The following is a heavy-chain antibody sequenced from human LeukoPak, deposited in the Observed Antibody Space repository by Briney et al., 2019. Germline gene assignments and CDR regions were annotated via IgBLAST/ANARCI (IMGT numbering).Heavy chain of an antibody. Sequence: GGSLRLSCAASGFTFSSNWMHWVRQAPGKGLVWVSHISTDARIITYADFVKGRFTIPRDNAKNSLYLQMNSLRAEDTAVYYCTRDGGYCSSTNCYLGVWGQGTMVTVSS. J-gene: IGHJ3*01. CDR3: TRDGGYCSSTNCYLGV. CDR2: ISTDARII. V-gene: IGHV3-74*01. CDR1: GFTFSSNW. D-gene: IGHD2-2*01.